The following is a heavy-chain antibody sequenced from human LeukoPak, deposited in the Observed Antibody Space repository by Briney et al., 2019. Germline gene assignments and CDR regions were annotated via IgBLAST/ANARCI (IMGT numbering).Heavy chain of an antibody. J-gene: IGHJ5*02. D-gene: IGHD3-10*01. CDR1: GGTFSSYA. Sequence: ASVKVSCKASGGTFSSYAISWVRQAPGQGLEWMGGIIPIFGTANYAQKFQGRVTITADKSTSTAYMEPSSLRSEDTAVYYCARDRGSGSYDNWFDPWGQGTLVTVSS. V-gene: IGHV1-69*06. CDR3: ARDRGSGSYDNWFDP. CDR2: IIPIFGTA.